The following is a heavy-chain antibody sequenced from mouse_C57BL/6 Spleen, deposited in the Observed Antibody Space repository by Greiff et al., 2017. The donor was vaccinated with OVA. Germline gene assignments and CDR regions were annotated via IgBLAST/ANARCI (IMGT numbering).Heavy chain of an antibody. CDR2: IYPRDGST. CDR1: GYTFTSYD. J-gene: IGHJ2*01. V-gene: IGHV1-85*01. D-gene: IGHD1-1*01. Sequence: QVQLQQSGPELVKPGASVKLSCKASGYTFTSYDINWVKQRPGQGLEWIGWIYPRDGSTKYNEKFKGKATLTVDTSSSTAYMELHSLTSEDSAVYFCARGGVTTVVAHFDYWGQGTTLTVSS. CDR3: ARGGVTTVVAHFDY.